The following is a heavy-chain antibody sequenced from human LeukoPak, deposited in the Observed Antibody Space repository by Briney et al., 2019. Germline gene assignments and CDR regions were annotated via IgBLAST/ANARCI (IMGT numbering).Heavy chain of an antibody. D-gene: IGHD6-13*01. CDR2: MNPNRGNT. V-gene: IGHV1-8*03. J-gene: IGHJ5*02. CDR3: ARGGIAAHH. CDR1: GYTFTSYD. Sequence: ASVKDSCKAAGYTFTSYDINWVRQATGQGLQWMGWMNPNRGNTGYAQKFQGRVTITRNTSISTAYMELSSLRSEDTAVYYFARGGIAAHHWGQGTLVTVSS.